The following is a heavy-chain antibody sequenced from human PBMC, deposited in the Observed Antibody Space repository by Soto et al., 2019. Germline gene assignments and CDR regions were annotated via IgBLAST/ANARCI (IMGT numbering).Heavy chain of an antibody. CDR2: IYPGDSDT. J-gene: IGHJ6*03. D-gene: IGHD3-9*01. Sequence: GESLKISCKGSGYSFTSYWIGWVRQMPGKGLEWMGIIYPGDSDTRYSPSFQGQVTISADKSISTAYLQWSSLKASDTAMYYCARRRYDILTGQTPPYYYYYHLDVWGKGTTVTVSS. CDR3: ARRRYDILTGQTPPYYYYYHLDV. V-gene: IGHV5-51*01. CDR1: GYSFTSYW.